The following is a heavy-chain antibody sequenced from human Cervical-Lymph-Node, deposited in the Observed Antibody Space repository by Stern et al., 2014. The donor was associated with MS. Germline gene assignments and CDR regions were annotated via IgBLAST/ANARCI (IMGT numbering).Heavy chain of an antibody. CDR3: AREGMHTALDY. J-gene: IGHJ4*02. D-gene: IGHD5-18*01. V-gene: IGHV1-18*01. CDR2: ITTYNGNT. CDR1: GYTFTSYG. Sequence: VQLVESGAEVKQPGASVKVSCKASGYTFTSYGISWVRQAPGHGLEWMGWITTYNGNTNYAQRLQGRVTMTTDTSTSTAYMELRSMRSDDTAVYYCAREGMHTALDYWGQGTLVTVSS.